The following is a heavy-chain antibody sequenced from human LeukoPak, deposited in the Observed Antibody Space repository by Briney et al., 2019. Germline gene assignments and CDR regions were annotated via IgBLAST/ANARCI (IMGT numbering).Heavy chain of an antibody. J-gene: IGHJ4*02. CDR3: ARGGPNWNYTRRGFDY. CDR2: INHSGST. Sequence: SETLSLTCAVYGGSFSGYYWSWIRQPPGKGLEWIGEINHSGSTNYNPSLKSRVTISVDTSKNQFSLKLSSVTAADTAVYYCARGGPNWNYTRRGFDYWGQGTLVTVSS. CDR1: GGSFSGYY. V-gene: IGHV4-34*01. D-gene: IGHD1-7*01.